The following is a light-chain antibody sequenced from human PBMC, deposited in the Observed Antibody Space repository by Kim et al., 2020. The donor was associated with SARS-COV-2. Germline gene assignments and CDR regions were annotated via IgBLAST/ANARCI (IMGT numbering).Light chain of an antibody. V-gene: IGKV3D-20*02. CDR2: GAS. J-gene: IGKJ4*01. Sequence: EIVLTQSPGTLSLSPGERATLSCTSSQTLSSNFLAWYQQKRGQAPRLLIYGASNRATGTPDRFSGSGSGTDFTLTISSLEPEDFAVYYCQQRNTWPLTFGGGTKVDIK. CDR3: QQRNTWPLT. CDR1: QTLSSNF.